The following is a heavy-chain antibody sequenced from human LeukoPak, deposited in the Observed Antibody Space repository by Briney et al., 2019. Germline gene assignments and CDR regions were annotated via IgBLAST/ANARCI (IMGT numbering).Heavy chain of an antibody. J-gene: IGHJ4*02. V-gene: IGHV3-30*18. CDR3: AKDTPQWELRFGFDY. D-gene: IGHD1-26*01. CDR2: ISYDGSNK. Sequence: GRSLRLSCAASGFTFSSYGMHWVRKAPGKGLEWVAVISYDGSNKYYADSVKGRFTISRDNSKNTLYLQMNSLRAEDTAVYYCAKDTPQWELRFGFDYWGQGTLVTVSS. CDR1: GFTFSSYG.